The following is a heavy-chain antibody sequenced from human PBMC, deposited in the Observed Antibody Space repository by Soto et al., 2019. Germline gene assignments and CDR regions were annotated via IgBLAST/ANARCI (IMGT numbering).Heavy chain of an antibody. D-gene: IGHD6-19*01. Sequence: PGESLKNSCKTSGYSFTTYWLAWVLQMPGKGLEWMGIINPGDSEIRYSPSFQGRVTISADRSINTAYLQWSSLEASDTAIYYCARKEQFYYKFKGIDLWRQGTT. CDR1: GYSFTTYW. CDR3: ARKEQFYYKFKGIDL. V-gene: IGHV5-51*01. J-gene: IGHJ6*01. CDR2: INPGDSEI.